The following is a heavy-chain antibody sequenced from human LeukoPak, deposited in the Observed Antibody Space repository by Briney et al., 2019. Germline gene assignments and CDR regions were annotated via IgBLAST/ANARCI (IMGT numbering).Heavy chain of an antibody. J-gene: IGHJ6*02. D-gene: IGHD2-15*01. CDR2: ICGSDDTT. CDR3: AKLSGGSCYGRVDV. Sequence: GGSLRLSCAASGFTFSSYAMSWVRQAPGKGLEWVSTICGSDDTTYYAVSVKGRFTISRDNSKNTLFLQMNSLRAEDTAVYYCAKLSGGSCYGRVDVWGQGTTVTVSS. CDR1: GFTFSSYA. V-gene: IGHV3-23*01.